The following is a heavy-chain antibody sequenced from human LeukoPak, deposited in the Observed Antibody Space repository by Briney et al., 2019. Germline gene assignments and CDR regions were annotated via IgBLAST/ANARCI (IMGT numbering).Heavy chain of an antibody. J-gene: IGHJ4*02. Sequence: GGSLRLSCEASGFTFSGYAVGWVRQAPGKGLEWVSGFGTDGNTHYAESVRGRFDISRDTSKTTVYLQMNSLRSEDTAVYYCTSQQYYYDSSVWAEAFDYWGQGTLVTVSS. CDR2: FGTDGNT. D-gene: IGHD3-22*01. V-gene: IGHV3-23*01. CDR1: GFTFSGYA. CDR3: TSQQYYYDSSVWAEAFDY.